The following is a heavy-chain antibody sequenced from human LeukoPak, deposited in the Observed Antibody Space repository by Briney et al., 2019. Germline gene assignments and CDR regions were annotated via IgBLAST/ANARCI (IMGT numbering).Heavy chain of an antibody. D-gene: IGHD2-2*01. CDR1: GFTFSSYA. CDR2: ISASGGST. Sequence: PGGSLRLSCAAPGFTFSSYAASWVRQAPGKGLEWVSDISASGGSTYYADSVKGRFTISRDNSRNTLYLEMNSLRVADTAVYYCAKFRVVSTSRGVGLEYWGQGTLVTVSS. CDR3: AKFRVVSTSRGVGLEY. J-gene: IGHJ4*02. V-gene: IGHV3-23*01.